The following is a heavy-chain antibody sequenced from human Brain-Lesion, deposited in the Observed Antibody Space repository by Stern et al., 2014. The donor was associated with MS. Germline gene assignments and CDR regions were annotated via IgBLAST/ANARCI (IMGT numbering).Heavy chain of an antibody. Sequence: EVQLVQSGAEVKKPGESLKISCEASGYLFDDYWIGWVRQMSGRGLELVAIIFPRDSNTRYSPSVQGQGTISADKSISTVYLQWRSRKPADPAMYYCARSPATPSGYDRFDYWGQGALVTVSS. CDR2: IFPRDSNT. V-gene: IGHV5-51*03. CDR3: ARSPATPSGYDRFDY. D-gene: IGHD5-12*01. CDR1: GYLFDDYW. J-gene: IGHJ4*02.